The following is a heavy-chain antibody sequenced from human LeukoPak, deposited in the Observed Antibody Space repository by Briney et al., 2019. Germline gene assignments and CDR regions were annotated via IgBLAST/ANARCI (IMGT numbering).Heavy chain of an antibody. CDR1: GGSISSSNW. J-gene: IGHJ4*02. CDR3: AREDYRSGSVGY. V-gene: IGHV4-4*02. CDR2: IYHSGNT. D-gene: IGHD3-10*01. Sequence: SETLSLTCAVSGGSISSSNWWSWVRQPPGKWLEWIGEIYHSGNTNYNPSLKSRVTISVDKSKNQFSLKLSSVTAADTAVYYCAREDYRSGSVGYWGQGTLVTVSS.